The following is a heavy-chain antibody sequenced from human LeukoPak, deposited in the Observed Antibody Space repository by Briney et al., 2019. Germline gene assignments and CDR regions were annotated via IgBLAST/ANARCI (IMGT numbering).Heavy chain of an antibody. D-gene: IGHD3-9*01. CDR1: GYTLTELS. Sequence: ASVKVSCKVSGYTLTELSMHWVRQAPGKGLEWMGGFDPEDGETIYAQKFQGRVTMTRDTSTSTVYMELSSVRFEDTAVYFCARERDLDRVFDYWGQGTLVTVSS. V-gene: IGHV1-24*01. J-gene: IGHJ4*02. CDR2: FDPEDGET. CDR3: ARERDLDRVFDY.